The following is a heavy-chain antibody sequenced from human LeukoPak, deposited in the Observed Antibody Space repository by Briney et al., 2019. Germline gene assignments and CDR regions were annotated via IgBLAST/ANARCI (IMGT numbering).Heavy chain of an antibody. V-gene: IGHV1-18*01. J-gene: IGHJ6*02. CDR1: GYTFTSYG. D-gene: IGHD2-15*01. CDR2: ISGNNGNT. CDR3: AREHCSGGSCYDGYGMDV. Sequence: GASVKVSCKASGYTFTSYGISWVRQAPGKGLAWMGWISGNNGNTNYAQKLQGRVTMTTDTATSTAYMELRSLRSDDTAVYYCAREHCSGGSCYDGYGMDVWGQGTTVTVSS.